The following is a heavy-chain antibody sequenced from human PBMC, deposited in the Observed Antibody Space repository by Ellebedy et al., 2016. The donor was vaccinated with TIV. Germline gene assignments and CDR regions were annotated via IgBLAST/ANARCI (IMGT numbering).Heavy chain of an antibody. J-gene: IGHJ4*02. CDR1: GFTFSSYA. V-gene: IGHV3-23*01. CDR3: AKGDDYGDYRSGY. CDR2: ISGSGGST. D-gene: IGHD4-17*01. Sequence: GESLKISCAASGFTFSSYAMSWVRQAPGKGLEWVSAISGSGGSTYYADSVKGRFTISRDNSKNTLYLQMNSLRAEDTAVYYCAKGDDYGDYRSGYWGQGTLVTVSS.